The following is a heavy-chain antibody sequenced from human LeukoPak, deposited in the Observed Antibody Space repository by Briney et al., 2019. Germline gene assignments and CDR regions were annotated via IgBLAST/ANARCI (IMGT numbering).Heavy chain of an antibody. J-gene: IGHJ4*02. Sequence: GGSLRLSCSASGFTFSSYAMHWVRQAPGKGLEYASAISSNGGSTYYADSMKGRFTISRDNSKNTLYLQMNSLRAEDTAVYHCAKYCSGGNCYSGLYWGQGTLVTVSS. CDR1: GFTFSSYA. CDR3: AKYCSGGNCYSGLY. CDR2: ISSNGGST. D-gene: IGHD2-15*01. V-gene: IGHV3-64*04.